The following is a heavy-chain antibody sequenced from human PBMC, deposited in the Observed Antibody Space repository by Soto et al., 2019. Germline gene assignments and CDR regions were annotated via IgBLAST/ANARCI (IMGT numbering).Heavy chain of an antibody. CDR3: ARQGRDPYYYYYYGMDV. V-gene: IGHV1-69*01. CDR1: GGTFSSYA. CDR2: IIPVFGTA. Sequence: QVQLVQSGAEVKKPGSSVKVSCKASGGTFSSYAISWVRQAPGQGLECMGGIIPVFGTANYAQKFQGRVTTTADESPSTAYMELSSLRSEDTAVYYCARQGRDPYYYYYYGMDVWGPGTTVTVSS. J-gene: IGHJ6*02.